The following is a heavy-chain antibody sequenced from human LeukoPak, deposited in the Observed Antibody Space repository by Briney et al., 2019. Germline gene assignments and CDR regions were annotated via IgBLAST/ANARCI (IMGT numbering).Heavy chain of an antibody. CDR2: ISSSSSYI. J-gene: IGHJ5*02. CDR1: GFTFSSYS. V-gene: IGHV3-21*01. CDR3: ARGTVGGQAPYGP. D-gene: IGHD3/OR15-3a*01. Sequence: PGGSLRLSCAASGFTFSSYSMNWVRQAPGKGLEWVSSISSSSSYIYYADSVKGRFTIFRDNAKNSLYLQMNSLRAEDTAVYYCARGTVGGQAPYGPWGQGTLVTVSS.